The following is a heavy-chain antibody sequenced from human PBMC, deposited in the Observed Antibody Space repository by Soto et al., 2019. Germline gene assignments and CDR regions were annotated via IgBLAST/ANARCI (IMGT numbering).Heavy chain of an antibody. D-gene: IGHD2-15*01. J-gene: IGHJ4*02. CDR3: AARHCSGGSCYHFYFEY. CDR2: IYPGDSDI. Sequence: LGESLKISCKGSGCSFTNYWIGWVRQMPGRGLEWMGIIYPGDSDIRYSPSFQGQVTISADKSISTAYLQWSSLEASDTAMYYCAARHCSGGSCYHFYFEYWGQGTLVTAPQ. CDR1: GCSFTNYW. V-gene: IGHV5-51*01.